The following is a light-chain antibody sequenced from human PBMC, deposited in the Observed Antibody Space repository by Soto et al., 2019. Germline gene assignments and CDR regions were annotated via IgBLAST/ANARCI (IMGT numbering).Light chain of an antibody. CDR3: QQYNSYSQT. CDR1: QSISSW. V-gene: IGKV1-5*01. Sequence: IPMTQSASTPSASVGQRFTITCLASQSISSWLAWYQQKPGKAPKLLIYDASSLESGVPSRFSGSGSGTEFTLTISSLQPDDFATYYCQQYNSYSQTSGQGTKVDIK. J-gene: IGKJ1*01. CDR2: DAS.